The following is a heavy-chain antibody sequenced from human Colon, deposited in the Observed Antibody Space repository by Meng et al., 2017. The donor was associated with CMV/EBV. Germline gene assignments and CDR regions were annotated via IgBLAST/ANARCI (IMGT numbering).Heavy chain of an antibody. D-gene: IGHD3-10*01. V-gene: IGHV2-5*02. CDR3: AHRPYGSGSYFFDY. Sequence: QITLKESCPTLVTPTQTLTLTRTVPGFSPSTIGMGVGWIRQPPGKALEWLGVIYWDDDKRYSPSLKSRLTITKDTSKNQVVLTMTNLDPLDTATYYCAHRPYGSGSYFFDYWGQGTLVTVSS. J-gene: IGHJ4*02. CDR1: GFSPSTIGMG. CDR2: IYWDDDK.